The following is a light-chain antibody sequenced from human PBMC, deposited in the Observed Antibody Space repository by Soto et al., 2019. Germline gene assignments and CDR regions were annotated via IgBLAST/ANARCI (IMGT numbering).Light chain of an antibody. CDR2: GAS. J-gene: IGKJ4*01. CDR3: QQYRSSPPLT. Sequence: EIVLTQSPGTLSLSPGERATLSCRASQSVRSSYLAWYQQKPGQAPRLLIYGASSRATGIPDRFSGSGSGTGFTLTISRLETEDFAVYYCQQYRSSPPLTFGGGTKVEIK. V-gene: IGKV3-20*01. CDR1: QSVRSSY.